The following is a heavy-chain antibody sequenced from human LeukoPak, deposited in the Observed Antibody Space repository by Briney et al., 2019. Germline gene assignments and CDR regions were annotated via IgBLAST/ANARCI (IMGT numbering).Heavy chain of an antibody. V-gene: IGHV4-59*12. CDR2: IYYSGST. J-gene: IGHJ4*02. CDR1: GGSISSYY. D-gene: IGHD4-17*01. Sequence: SETLSLTCTVSGGSISSYYWSWIRQPPGKGLEWIGYIYYSGSTNYNPSLKSRVTISVDTSKNQFSLKLSSVTAADTAVYYCAREGRQDYVYFDYWGQGTLVTVSS. CDR3: AREGRQDYVYFDY.